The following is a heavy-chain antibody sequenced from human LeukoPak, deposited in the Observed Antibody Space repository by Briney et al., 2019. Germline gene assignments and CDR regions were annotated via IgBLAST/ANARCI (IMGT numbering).Heavy chain of an antibody. CDR2: ISSSSSYI. J-gene: IGHJ4*02. Sequence: AGGSLRLSCAASGFTFSSYSMNWVRQAPGKGLEWVSSISSSSSYIYYADSVKGRFTISRDNAKNSLYLQMNSLRAEDTALYYCARASWIQLWLDYWGQGTLVTVSS. CDR1: GFTFSSYS. CDR3: ARASWIQLWLDY. V-gene: IGHV3-21*04. D-gene: IGHD5-18*01.